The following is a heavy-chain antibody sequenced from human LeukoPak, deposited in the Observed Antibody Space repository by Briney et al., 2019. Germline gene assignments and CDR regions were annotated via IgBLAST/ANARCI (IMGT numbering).Heavy chain of an antibody. J-gene: IGHJ3*02. Sequence: PGGSLRLSCVASGFTFSSYAMHWVRQAPGKGLEWVAFIRYDGSNTYYADSVKGRFTISRDNSKHTLYLQMNSLRPEDTAVYYCAKDHSTIPPGAFDIWGQGTMVTVSS. CDR2: IRYDGSNT. V-gene: IGHV3-30*02. CDR1: GFTFSSYA. CDR3: AKDHSTIPPGAFDI. D-gene: IGHD5/OR15-5a*01.